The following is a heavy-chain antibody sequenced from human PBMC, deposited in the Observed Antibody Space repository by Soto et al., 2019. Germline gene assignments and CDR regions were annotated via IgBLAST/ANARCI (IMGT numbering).Heavy chain of an antibody. Sequence: TSETLSLTCSVSGGSVSDKTYYWSWIRQPPGKRLEWIGYVYYSGTTNYNPSLKCRVTISVDLSKNQFSLRLSSVTTADTALYYCARTTAVPNSLRSRYFFDYWGQGTLVTVSS. V-gene: IGHV4-61*01. CDR1: GGSVSDKTYY. CDR3: ARTTAVPNSLRSRYFFDY. CDR2: VYYSGTT. J-gene: IGHJ4*02. D-gene: IGHD4-17*01.